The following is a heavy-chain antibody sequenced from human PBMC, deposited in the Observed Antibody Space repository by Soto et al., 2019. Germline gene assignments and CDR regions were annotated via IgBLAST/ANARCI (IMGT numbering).Heavy chain of an antibody. CDR3: ARKKCIGDCYYFDY. V-gene: IGHV1-18*01. D-gene: IGHD2-21*02. CDR1: GYTFNTFG. CDR2: INTDTGNP. Sequence: QVQLVQSGGEVKKPGASVKVSCKASGYTFNTFGINWVRQAPGQGLEWMGWINTDTGNPSYAQEFQGRVTLTRDTSTGTAYMEMRSLTSDDTAIYYCARKKCIGDCYYFDYWGQGTLVTVSS. J-gene: IGHJ4*02.